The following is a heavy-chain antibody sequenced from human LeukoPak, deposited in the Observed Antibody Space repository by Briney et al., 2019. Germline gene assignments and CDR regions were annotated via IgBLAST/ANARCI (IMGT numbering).Heavy chain of an antibody. J-gene: IGHJ6*03. CDR3: ARLNTMVRGVIIPRYYYMDV. V-gene: IGHV4-39*01. CDR1: GGSISSSSYY. CDR2: IYYSGST. D-gene: IGHD3-10*01. Sequence: SETLSLTCTVSGGSISSSSYYWGWIRQPPGKGLEWIGSIYYSGSTYYNPSLKSRVTISVDTSKNQSSLKLSSVTAADTAVYYCARLNTMVRGVIIPRYYYMDVWGKGTTVTISS.